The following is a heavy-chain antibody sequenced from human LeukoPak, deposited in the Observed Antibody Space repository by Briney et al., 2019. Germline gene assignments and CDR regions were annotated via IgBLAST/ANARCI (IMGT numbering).Heavy chain of an antibody. CDR2: VYYGRSP. V-gene: IGHV4-39*02. D-gene: IGHD2-2*01. CDR1: GDSISRSTYY. J-gene: IGHJ5*02. CDR3: ARRLTQYDCFDP. Sequence: SETLSLTCTVSGDSISRSTYYWAWIRQPPGKGLEWIGSVYYGRSPYFNPSLGSRATISVDTSKNHFSLKMSSVTAADTAVYYCARRLTQYDCFDPWGQGILVTVSS.